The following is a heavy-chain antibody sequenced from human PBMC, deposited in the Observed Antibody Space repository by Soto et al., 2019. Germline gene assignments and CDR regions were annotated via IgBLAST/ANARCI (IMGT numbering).Heavy chain of an antibody. CDR2: IRPDNGNT. D-gene: IGHD1-20*01. CDR3: ARDTESNRYND. J-gene: IGHJ1*01. V-gene: IGHV1-18*01. Sequence: GPEVKRPGASVKVSCKTSGYTFSTSGISWVRQAPGQGLEWVGWIRPDNGNTKSAQRLQGRVTLTTDTSASTAYMELRSLTSDDTAMYYCARDTESNRYNDWGQGTLVTVSS. CDR1: GYTFSTSG.